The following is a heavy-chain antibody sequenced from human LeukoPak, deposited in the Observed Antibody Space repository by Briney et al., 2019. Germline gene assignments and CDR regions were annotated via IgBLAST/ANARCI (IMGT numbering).Heavy chain of an antibody. V-gene: IGHV3-30*02. Sequence: PGGSLRLSCAASGFTFSSYGMHWVRQAPGKGLEWVAFIRYDGSNKYYADSVKGRFTISRDNSKNTLYLQMNSLRAEDTAVYYCAKPQYSSSSNYFDYWGQGTLVTVSS. D-gene: IGHD6-6*01. CDR1: GFTFSSYG. J-gene: IGHJ4*02. CDR3: AKPQYSSSSNYFDY. CDR2: IRYDGSNK.